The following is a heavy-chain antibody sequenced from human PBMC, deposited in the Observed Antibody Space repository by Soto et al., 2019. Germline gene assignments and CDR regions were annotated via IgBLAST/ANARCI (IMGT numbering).Heavy chain of an antibody. V-gene: IGHV3-30*18. CDR3: AKDTYYYDSSANSRPDY. Sequence: QVQLVESGGGVVQPGRSLRLSCAASGFTFSSYGMHWVRQVPGKGLEWVAVISYDGSNKYYADSVKGRFTISRDNSKNTLYLQMNSLRAEDTAVYYCAKDTYYYDSSANSRPDYWGQGTLVTVSS. CDR1: GFTFSSYG. J-gene: IGHJ4*02. D-gene: IGHD3-22*01. CDR2: ISYDGSNK.